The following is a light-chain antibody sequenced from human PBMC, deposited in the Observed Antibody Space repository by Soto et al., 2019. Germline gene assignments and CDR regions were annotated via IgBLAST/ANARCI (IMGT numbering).Light chain of an antibody. V-gene: IGKV3-20*01. Sequence: EIVLTQSPATLYLSPGERATLSCRASQSVSSNYLAWYQHKPGQAPRLLVFGAFRRATGSPDRFSGSWSGTDFTLTISGMEPEDFAVYYCQQYDTSPFTFGPGTKVDIK. J-gene: IGKJ3*01. CDR1: QSVSSNY. CDR2: GAF. CDR3: QQYDTSPFT.